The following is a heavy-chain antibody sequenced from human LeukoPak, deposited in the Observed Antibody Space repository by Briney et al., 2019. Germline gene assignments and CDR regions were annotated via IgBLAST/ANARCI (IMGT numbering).Heavy chain of an antibody. CDR1: GGSISSNIYF. D-gene: IGHD6-13*01. J-gene: IGHJ4*02. CDR3: AKLSSNWCFDS. Sequence: SETLSLTCTVSGGSISSNIYFWGWIRQTPEKGLEWIGNIYFSGATYYNPSLKSRVTISVDTSKNQFSLSLSVVAAADTAVYYCAKLSSNWCFDSWGRGTLVTVSS. V-gene: IGHV4-39*01. CDR2: IYFSGAT.